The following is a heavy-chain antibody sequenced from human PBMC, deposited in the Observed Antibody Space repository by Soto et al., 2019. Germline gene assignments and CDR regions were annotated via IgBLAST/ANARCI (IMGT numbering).Heavy chain of an antibody. D-gene: IGHD6-19*01. CDR3: ARAVAVAADFDY. Sequence: QVQLVQSGAEEKKPGASVKVSCKASGYTFTGYAMHWVRQAPGQRLEWMGWINAGNGNTKYSQKFQGRVTITRDTSASTDYMELSSLRSADTAVYYCARAVAVAADFDYWGQGTLVTVSS. J-gene: IGHJ4*02. V-gene: IGHV1-3*05. CDR1: GYTFTGYA. CDR2: INAGNGNT.